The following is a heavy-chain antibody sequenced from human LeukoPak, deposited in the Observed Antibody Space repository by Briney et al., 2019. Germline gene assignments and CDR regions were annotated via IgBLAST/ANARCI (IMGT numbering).Heavy chain of an antibody. J-gene: IGHJ3*02. CDR3: AKWGEYYDTFYAFDI. CDR1: GFTVSSNY. V-gene: IGHV3-53*01. D-gene: IGHD3-22*01. CDR2: IYGGGNI. Sequence: AGGSLRLSCAASGFTVSSNYMNWVRQAPGKGLEWVSVIYGGGNIYYADSVKGRFTISRDNSKNTLYLQMNSLRAEDTAVYYCAKWGEYYDTFYAFDIWGQGTMVTVSS.